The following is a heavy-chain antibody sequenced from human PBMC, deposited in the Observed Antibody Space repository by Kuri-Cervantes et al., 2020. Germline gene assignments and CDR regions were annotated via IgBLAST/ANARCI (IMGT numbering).Heavy chain of an antibody. J-gene: IGHJ6*02. CDR3: ARGGYSSGWNYYYYGMDV. V-gene: IGHV1-69*13. CDR1: GGTFSSYA. D-gene: IGHD6-19*01. Sequence: SVKVSCKASGGTFSSYAISWVRQAPGQGLEWMGGIIPIFGTANYAQKFQGRVTITADESTSTAYMELSSLRSEDTAVYYCARGGYSSGWNYYYYGMDVWGQGTTVNVSS. CDR2: IIPIFGTA.